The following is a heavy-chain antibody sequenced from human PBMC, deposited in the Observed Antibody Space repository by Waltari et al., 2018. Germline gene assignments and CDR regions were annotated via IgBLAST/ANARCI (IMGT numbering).Heavy chain of an antibody. J-gene: IGHJ4*02. V-gene: IGHV4-59*01. CDR3: ARGDTSNWFASYFDF. CDR2: IYFSGST. CDR1: AASISSYY. D-gene: IGHD3-10*01. Sequence: QVRLQESGPGLVKPSETLSLTCTVSAASISSYYWSWIRQPPGKGLEWIAYIYFSGSTSSHPSRKSRVAISGDTSKKQFSLRLSSVTAADTAVYYCARGDTSNWFASYFDFWGQGILVSVSS.